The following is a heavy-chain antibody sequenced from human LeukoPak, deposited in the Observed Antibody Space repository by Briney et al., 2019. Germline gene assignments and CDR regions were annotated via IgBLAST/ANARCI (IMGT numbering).Heavy chain of an antibody. D-gene: IGHD4-11*01. CDR1: GYIFTNYY. J-gene: IGHJ4*02. V-gene: IGHV1-46*01. CDR3: ARRMTSITAFDY. CDR2: INPSGGTT. Sequence: ASVKVSCKASGYIFTNYYIHWVRQAPGQGLEWMGIINPSGGTTSYTQKFQGRVTMTRDTSTSTVYLEESSLRSEDTAFYYCARRMTSITAFDYWGQGTLVTVSS.